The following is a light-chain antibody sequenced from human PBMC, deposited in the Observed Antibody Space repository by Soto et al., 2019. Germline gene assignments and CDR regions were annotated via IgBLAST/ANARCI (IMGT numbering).Light chain of an antibody. Sequence: DIQMTQSPSSLSASVGDRVTITCRASQSISSYLNWYQQKPGEAPKLVIHAASSLQSGVPSRFSGSGSGTDFTLTISSLQPEDFATYYCQQSYSTPITFGQGIRLEI. CDR1: QSISSY. J-gene: IGKJ5*01. CDR3: QQSYSTPIT. V-gene: IGKV1-39*01. CDR2: AAS.